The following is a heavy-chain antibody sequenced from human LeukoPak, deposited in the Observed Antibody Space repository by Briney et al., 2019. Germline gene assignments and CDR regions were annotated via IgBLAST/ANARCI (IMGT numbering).Heavy chain of an antibody. J-gene: IGHJ4*02. CDR1: GFTFSSYA. Sequence: GGSLRLSCAASGFTFSSYAMSWVRQAPGKGLEWVSAISGSGGSTYYADSVKGRFTISRDNSKNTLCLQMNSLRAEDTAVYYCAKDDKYYDFWSGPDYWGQGTLVTVSS. CDR2: ISGSGGST. D-gene: IGHD3-3*01. CDR3: AKDDKYYDFWSGPDY. V-gene: IGHV3-23*01.